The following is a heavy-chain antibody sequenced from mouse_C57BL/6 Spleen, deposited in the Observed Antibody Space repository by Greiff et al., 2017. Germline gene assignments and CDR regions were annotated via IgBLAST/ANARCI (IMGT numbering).Heavy chain of an antibody. V-gene: IGHV14-2*01. D-gene: IGHD1-1*01. Sequence: EVQLQQSGAELVKPGASVKLSCTASGFNIQDYYMHWVKQRTEPGLEWIGRLDPEDGATKYAPQFQGQAPITADTSSNTAYLQLSSRTSEDTAVYYCASYYSSTYYYAMDYWGQGTSVTVSS. J-gene: IGHJ4*01. CDR3: ASYYSSTYYYAMDY. CDR2: LDPEDGAT. CDR1: GFNIQDYY.